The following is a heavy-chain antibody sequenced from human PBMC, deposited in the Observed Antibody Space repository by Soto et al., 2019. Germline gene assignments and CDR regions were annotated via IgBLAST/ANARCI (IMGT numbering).Heavy chain of an antibody. CDR3: VKGPREHPWFFWFDP. Sequence: HPGGSLRLSCSASGFTFSSYAMHWVRQAPGKGLEYVSAISSNGGSTYYADSVKGRFTISRDNSKNTLYLQMSSLRAEDTAVYYCVKGPREHPWFFWFDPWGQGTLVTVSS. CDR2: ISSNGGST. J-gene: IGHJ5*02. CDR1: GFTFSSYA. D-gene: IGHD1-26*01. V-gene: IGHV3-64D*08.